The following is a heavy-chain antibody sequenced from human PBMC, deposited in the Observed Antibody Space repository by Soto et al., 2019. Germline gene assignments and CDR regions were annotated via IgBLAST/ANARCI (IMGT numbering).Heavy chain of an antibody. CDR1: GFTFSIYG. D-gene: IGHD2-15*01. V-gene: IGHV3-30*03. J-gene: IGHJ4*02. Sequence: QVQLVESGGGVVQPGRSLRLSCVASGFTFSIYGMHWVRQAPGKGLEWVAVTSSEGNNEKYADSVKGRFTISRDNSKNTLYLQMTSLRVEDTGMYYGVRGDQRILLDSDYWGQGTLVTVSS. CDR2: TSSEGNNE. CDR3: VRGDQRILLDSDY.